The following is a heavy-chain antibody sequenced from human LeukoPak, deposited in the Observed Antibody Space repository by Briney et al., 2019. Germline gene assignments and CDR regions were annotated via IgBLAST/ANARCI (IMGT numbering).Heavy chain of an antibody. CDR3: AREVVGAPDAFDI. CDR1: GGSISSSSYY. Sequence: SETLSLTCTVSGGSISSSSYYWGWIRQPPGKGLEWIGSIYYSGSTNYNPSLKSRVTMSVDTSKNQFSLKLSSVTAADTAVYYCAREVVGAPDAFDIWGQGTMVTVSS. V-gene: IGHV4-39*07. CDR2: IYYSGST. J-gene: IGHJ3*02. D-gene: IGHD1-26*01.